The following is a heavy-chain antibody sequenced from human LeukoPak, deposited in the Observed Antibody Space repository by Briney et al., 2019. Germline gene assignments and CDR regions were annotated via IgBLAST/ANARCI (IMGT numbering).Heavy chain of an antibody. V-gene: IGHV4-34*01. CDR2: IKHSGST. D-gene: IGHD3-10*01. J-gene: IGHJ5*02. CDR3: AREYTMVRGVIITGWFDP. CDR1: GGSFSGYY. Sequence: KPSETLSLTCAVYGGSFSGYYWSWIRQPPGKGLGWVGEIKHSGSTNYNPSLKSRVTISVDTSKNQFSLKLSSVTAADTAVYYCAREYTMVRGVIITGWFDPWGQGTLVTVSS.